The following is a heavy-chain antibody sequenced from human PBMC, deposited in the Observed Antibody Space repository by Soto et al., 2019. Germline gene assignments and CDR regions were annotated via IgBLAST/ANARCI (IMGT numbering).Heavy chain of an antibody. D-gene: IGHD2-2*02. CDR3: ARPQHVYPVLWYMYG. J-gene: IGHJ6*03. Sequence: HPGGSLRLSCAASGFTFSSYSMNWVRQAPGKGLEWVSYISSSSSTIYYADSVKGRFTISRDNAKNSLYLQMNSLRAEDTAVYYCARPQHVYPVLWYMYGWGKGTTVPVAS. CDR1: GFTFSSYS. CDR2: ISSSSSTI. V-gene: IGHV3-48*01.